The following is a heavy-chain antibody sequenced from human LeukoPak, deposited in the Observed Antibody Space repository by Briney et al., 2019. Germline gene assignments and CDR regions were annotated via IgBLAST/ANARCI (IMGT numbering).Heavy chain of an antibody. CDR1: GFTFSSYW. CDR3: ATGDFDFWSGLYYFDY. CDR2: IKQDGSEK. Sequence: PGGSLRLSCAASGFTFSSYWMSWVRQAPGKGLEWVANIKQDGSEKYYVDSVKGRFTISRDNAKNSLYLQMNSLRAEDTAVYYCATGDFDFWSGLYYFDYWGQGTLVTVSS. D-gene: IGHD3-3*01. J-gene: IGHJ4*02. V-gene: IGHV3-7*01.